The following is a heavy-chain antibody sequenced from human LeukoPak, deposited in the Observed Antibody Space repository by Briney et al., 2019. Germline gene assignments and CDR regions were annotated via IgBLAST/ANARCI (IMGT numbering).Heavy chain of an antibody. CDR3: AKSTMVRGLRSPSYDY. Sequence: GGSLRPSCAVSGFAFGSEGMSWVRQSPARGLEGVASISPGGGTTYYADYVKGRFNISRDNSKNTLYLQMNSLTAEDTAVYYCAKSTMVRGLRSPSYDYWGQGTLVTVSS. CDR2: ISPGGGTT. J-gene: IGHJ4*02. D-gene: IGHD3-10*01. V-gene: IGHV3-23*01. CDR1: GFAFGSEG.